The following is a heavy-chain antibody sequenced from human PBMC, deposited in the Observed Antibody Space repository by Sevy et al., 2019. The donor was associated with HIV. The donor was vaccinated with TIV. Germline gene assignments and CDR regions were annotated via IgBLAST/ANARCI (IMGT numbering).Heavy chain of an antibody. CDR3: ARGVGLDC. CDR1: GFTFSPYW. V-gene: IGHV3-7*01. D-gene: IGHD1-26*01. J-gene: IGHJ4*02. Sequence: GVSLRLSCAASGFTFSPYWMTWVRQAPGKGLEWVANIRPDGSDKYYVDSVKGRFTISRDNAKNSLYLQMNSLMADDTAMYYCARGVGLDCWGQGALVTVSS. CDR2: IRPDGSDK.